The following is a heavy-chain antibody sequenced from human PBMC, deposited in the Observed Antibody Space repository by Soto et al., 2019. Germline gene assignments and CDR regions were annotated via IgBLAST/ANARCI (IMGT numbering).Heavy chain of an antibody. J-gene: IGHJ5*02. CDR3: ARVGPVLWLVMGWFDP. CDR2: ISANSGDT. Sequence: ASLKVSCKASGYTFSIYGISWVRQAPGQGPEWMGWISANSGDTNYAQKFQGRVTMTTDTSTSTAYMELRSLRSDDTAVYYCARVGPVLWLVMGWFDPWGQGTLVTVSS. CDR1: GYTFSIYG. D-gene: IGHD6-19*01. V-gene: IGHV1-18*01.